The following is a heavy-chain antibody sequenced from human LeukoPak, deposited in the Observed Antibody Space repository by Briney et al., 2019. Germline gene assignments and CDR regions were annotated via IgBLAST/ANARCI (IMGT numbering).Heavy chain of an antibody. CDR2: IPYDGSNK. J-gene: IGHJ6*03. D-gene: IGHD3-16*01. CDR1: GFTFSSYG. Sequence: GGSLRLSCAASGFTFSSYGMHWVRQAPGKGLEWVAFIPYDGSNKYYADSVKGRFTISRDNSKNTLYLQMNSLRAEDTAVYYCAKEFGYYYYMDVWGRGTTVTISS. V-gene: IGHV3-30*02. CDR3: AKEFGYYYYMDV.